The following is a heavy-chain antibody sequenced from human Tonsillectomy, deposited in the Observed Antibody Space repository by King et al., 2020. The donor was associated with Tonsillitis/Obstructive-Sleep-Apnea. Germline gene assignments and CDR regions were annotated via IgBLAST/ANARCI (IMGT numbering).Heavy chain of an antibody. CDR1: GGSISSYY. V-gene: IGHV4-4*07. D-gene: IGHD3-22*01. CDR3: AGHAEDYYGSSGYYVGDDY. J-gene: IGHJ4*02. Sequence: QLQESGPGLVKPSETLSLTCTVSGGSISSYYWSWIRQPAGEGLEWSGRIYTSGSTNYNTSLKSRVTMSVDTSKKQFSLKLSSVTAADTAVYYCAGHAEDYYGSSGYYVGDDYWGQGTLVTVSS. CDR2: IYTSGST.